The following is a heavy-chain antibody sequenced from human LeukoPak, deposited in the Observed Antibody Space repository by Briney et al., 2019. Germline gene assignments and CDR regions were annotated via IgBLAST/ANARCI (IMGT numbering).Heavy chain of an antibody. CDR2: ISGSGGSA. V-gene: IGHV3-23*01. CDR1: GFTFSSYA. Sequence: PGGSLRLSCAASGFTFSSYAMSWVRQAPGKGLEWVSAISGSGGSAYYADSVKGRFTISRDNSKNTLYLQMNSLRAEDTAVYYCAKVSGIAAAGTLGYWGQGTLVTVSS. D-gene: IGHD6-13*01. J-gene: IGHJ4*02. CDR3: AKVSGIAAAGTLGY.